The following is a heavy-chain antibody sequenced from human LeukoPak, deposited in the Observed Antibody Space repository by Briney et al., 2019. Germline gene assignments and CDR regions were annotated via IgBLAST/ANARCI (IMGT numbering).Heavy chain of an antibody. J-gene: IGHJ4*02. V-gene: IGHV4-34*01. CDR3: ARAPYYDILTGYLAYFDY. Sequence: SETLSPTCAVYGGSFSGYYWSWIRQPPGKGLEWIGEINHSGSTNYNPSLKSRVTISVDTSKNQFSLKLSSVTAADTAVYYCARAPYYDILTGYLAYFDYWGQGTLVTVSS. CDR2: INHSGST. D-gene: IGHD3-9*01. CDR1: GGSFSGYY.